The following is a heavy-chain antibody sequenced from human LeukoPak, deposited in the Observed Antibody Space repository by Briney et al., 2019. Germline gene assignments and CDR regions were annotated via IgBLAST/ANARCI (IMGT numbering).Heavy chain of an antibody. J-gene: IGHJ5*02. CDR2: INHSGST. CDR1: GGSISSSSYY. Sequence: PSETLSLTCTVSGGSISSSSYYWGWIRQPPGKGLEWIGEINHSGSTNYNPSLKSRVTISVDTSKNQFSLKLSSVTAADTAVYYCARRGGYVRGTRNNWFDPWGQGTLVTVSS. D-gene: IGHD5-12*01. CDR3: ARRGGYVRGTRNNWFDP. V-gene: IGHV4-39*07.